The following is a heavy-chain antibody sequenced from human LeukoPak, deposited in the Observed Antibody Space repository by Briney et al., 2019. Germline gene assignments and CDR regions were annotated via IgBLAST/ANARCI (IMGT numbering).Heavy chain of an antibody. CDR3: ALKYCSSTSCYRRNYYYYMDV. V-gene: IGHV1-69*01. J-gene: IGHJ6*03. CDR2: IIPIFGTA. CDR1: VGTFSSYA. Sequence: GSSVKVSCKASVGTFSSYAISWVRQAPGQGLEWMGGIIPIFGTANYAQKFQGRVTITADESTSTAYMELSSLRSEDTAVYYCALKYCSSTSCYRRNYYYYMDVWGKGTTVTVSS. D-gene: IGHD2-2*01.